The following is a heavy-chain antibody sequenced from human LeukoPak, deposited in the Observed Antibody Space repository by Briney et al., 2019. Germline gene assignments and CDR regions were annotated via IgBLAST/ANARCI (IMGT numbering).Heavy chain of an antibody. CDR3: ARGYYYYGSGSYYLDY. Sequence: PSETLSLTCTVSGGSISSSSYYWGWIRQPPGKGLEWIGSIYYSGSTYYNPSLKSRVTISVDTSKNQFSLKLSSVTAADTAVYYCARGYYYYGSGSYYLDYWGQGTLVTVSS. V-gene: IGHV4-39*07. CDR1: GGSISSSSYY. D-gene: IGHD3-10*01. J-gene: IGHJ4*02. CDR2: IYYSGST.